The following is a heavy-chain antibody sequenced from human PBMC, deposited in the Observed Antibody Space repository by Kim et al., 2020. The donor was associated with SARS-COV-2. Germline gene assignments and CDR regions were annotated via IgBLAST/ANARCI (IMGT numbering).Heavy chain of an antibody. Sequence: PRRRVTKSVDTSKNQFSLKLSSVTAADTAVYYCARGRSIFGVVTAPFDPWGQGTLVTVSS. CDR3: ARGRSIFGVVTAPFDP. V-gene: IGHV4-59*09. D-gene: IGHD3-3*01. J-gene: IGHJ5*02.